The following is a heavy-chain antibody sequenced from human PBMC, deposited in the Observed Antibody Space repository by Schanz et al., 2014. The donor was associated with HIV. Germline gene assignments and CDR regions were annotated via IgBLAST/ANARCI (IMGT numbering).Heavy chain of an antibody. CDR1: GFTFKSYA. CDR3: AKPEYDSRGNSQSHFDS. D-gene: IGHD3-22*01. CDR2: ISATGGST. J-gene: IGHJ4*02. V-gene: IGHV3-23*01. Sequence: EVQLLESGGGFVQPGGSLRLSCAASGFTFKSYAMSWVRQAPGKGLEWVSAISATGGSTYYADSVKGRFTISRDNSKNTLYLQMTTLRTEDTAVYYCAKPEYDSRGNSQSHFDSWGQGTLVTVSS.